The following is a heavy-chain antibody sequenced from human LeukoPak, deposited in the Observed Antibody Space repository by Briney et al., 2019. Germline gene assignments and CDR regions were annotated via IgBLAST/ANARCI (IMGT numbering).Heavy chain of an antibody. CDR3: APDLRGSASSLDD. CDR1: GFAFSNYA. CDR2: ISGSGDTA. D-gene: IGHD6-25*01. J-gene: IGHJ4*02. V-gene: IGHV3-23*01. Sequence: GGSLRLSCGASGFAFSNYAMGWVRQAPGKGLEWVSLISGSGDTAYYLDSVKGRFTISRDNSKNTLSLQMNSLRADDTALYYCAPDLRGSASSLDDWGQGTLVTVSS.